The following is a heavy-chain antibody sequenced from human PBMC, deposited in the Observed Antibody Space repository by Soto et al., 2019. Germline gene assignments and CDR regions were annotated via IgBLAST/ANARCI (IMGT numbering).Heavy chain of an antibody. CDR3: AREREIRIAVAGTPDAFDI. CDR2: IIPILGIA. D-gene: IGHD6-19*01. CDR1: GGTFSSYT. V-gene: IGHV1-69*04. J-gene: IGHJ3*02. Sequence: SVKVSCKASGGTFSSYTISWVRQAPGQGLEWMGRIIPILGIANYAQKFQGRVTITADKSTSTAYMELSSLRSEDTAVYYCAREREIRIAVAGTPDAFDIWGQGTMVTVSS.